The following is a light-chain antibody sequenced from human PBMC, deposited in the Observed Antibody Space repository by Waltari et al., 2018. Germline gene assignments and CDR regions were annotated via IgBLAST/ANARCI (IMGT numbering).Light chain of an antibody. V-gene: IGLV2-14*01. CDR2: EVN. J-gene: IGLJ1*01. Sequence: QSALTQPASVSGSPGQSITISCTGTSSDVGGYNYVSWYQHHPGKAPKVMIFEVNNRPSGVSNRFSGSKSGNTASLTISGLQADDEADYYCSSYSSSSTLYVFGTGTMVTVL. CDR1: SSDVGGYNY. CDR3: SSYSSSSTLYV.